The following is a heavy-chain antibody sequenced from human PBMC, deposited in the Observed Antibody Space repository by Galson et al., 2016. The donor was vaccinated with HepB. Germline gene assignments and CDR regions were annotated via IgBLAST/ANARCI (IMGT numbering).Heavy chain of an antibody. Sequence: SLRLSCAASGFTLNDHAMSWVRQATGTGLEWVSGISGSSGITFYADSVEGRFIISRDTSKNILYLHMNSLRVEDTAMYFCARSFGRTSSLFVDSWGQGTLVTVSS. CDR3: ARSFGRTSSLFVDS. D-gene: IGHD3-3*01. V-gene: IGHV3-23*01. CDR1: GFTLNDHA. J-gene: IGHJ4*02. CDR2: ISGSSGIT.